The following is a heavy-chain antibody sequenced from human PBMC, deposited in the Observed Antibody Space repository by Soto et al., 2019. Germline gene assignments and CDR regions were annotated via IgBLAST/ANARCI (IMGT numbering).Heavy chain of an antibody. Sequence: ESGGGVVQPGRSPRLSCAASGFTFSSYGMHWVRQAPGKGLEWVAVISYDGSNKYYADSVKGRFTISRDNSKNTLYLQMNSLRAEDTAVYYCAKDLVAVAGTFDYWGQGTLVTVSS. D-gene: IGHD6-19*01. J-gene: IGHJ4*02. CDR1: GFTFSSYG. V-gene: IGHV3-30*18. CDR3: AKDLVAVAGTFDY. CDR2: ISYDGSNK.